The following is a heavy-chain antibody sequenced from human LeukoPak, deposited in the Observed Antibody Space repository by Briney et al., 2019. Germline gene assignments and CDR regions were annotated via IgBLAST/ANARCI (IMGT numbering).Heavy chain of an antibody. CDR1: GYTFTSYS. J-gene: IGHJ3*02. CDR2: MNHNSGNT. D-gene: IGHD1-26*01. Sequence: ASVKLSCKASGYTFTSYSMHWVRQAPGKGLEWMGWMNHNSGNTGYAQKFQGRVTITRNTSINTPYMEQNSLSSEHSAVYYCARVYSVHYDAFDIWGQRTMVTVSS. V-gene: IGHV1-8*01. CDR3: ARVYSVHYDAFDI.